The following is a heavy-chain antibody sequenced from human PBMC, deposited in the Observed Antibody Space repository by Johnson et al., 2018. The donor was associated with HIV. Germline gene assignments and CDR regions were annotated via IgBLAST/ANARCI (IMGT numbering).Heavy chain of an antibody. CDR2: IAYDGSNK. CDR3: ARVGVGATWHAFDI. V-gene: IGHV3-30*04. CDR1: GFTFSSYA. D-gene: IGHD1-26*01. J-gene: IGHJ3*02. Sequence: QVQVVESGGGVVQPGRSLRLSCAASGFTFSSYAMHWVRQAPGKGLEWVAVIAYDGSNKYYADSVKGRVTITRDNSKNTLYLQMNSLRAEDTAVYYCARVGVGATWHAFDIWGQGTMVSVSS.